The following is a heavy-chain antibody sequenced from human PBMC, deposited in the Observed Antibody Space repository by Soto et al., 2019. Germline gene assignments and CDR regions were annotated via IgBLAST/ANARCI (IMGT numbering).Heavy chain of an antibody. J-gene: IGHJ5*02. CDR2: ISTYSGDT. CDR1: GYTFFTYD. CDR3: ARHHGPTTSEKWFDP. Sequence: QVHLVQSGVEVKTPGASVKVSCQASGYTFFTYDISWVRQAPGQGLEWMGWISTYSGDTKYAQKFQGRVPMSTATSPTPTYLEPTSLRSDDTAVYYCARHHGPTTSEKWFDPWGQGTLVTVSS. D-gene: IGHD1-26*01. V-gene: IGHV1-18*01.